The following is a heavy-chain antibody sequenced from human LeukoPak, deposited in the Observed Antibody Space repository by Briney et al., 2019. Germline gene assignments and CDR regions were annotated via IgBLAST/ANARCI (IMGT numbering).Heavy chain of an antibody. CDR2: ISSRSRTI. V-gene: IGHV3-48*04. J-gene: IGHJ3*02. D-gene: IGHD6-19*01. Sequence: GGSLRLSCAASGFTFSSYSMNWVRQAPGKGLEWVSYISSRSRTIYYADSVKGRFTSSRDNAKNSLYLQMNSLRAEDTAVYYCARVGEQWLVGAFDIWGQGTMVTVSS. CDR3: ARVGEQWLVGAFDI. CDR1: GFTFSSYS.